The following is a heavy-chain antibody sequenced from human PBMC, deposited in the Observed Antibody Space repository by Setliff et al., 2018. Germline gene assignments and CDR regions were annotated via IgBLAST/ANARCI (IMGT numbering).Heavy chain of an antibody. Sequence: GGSLRLSCVTSGFSFGDYAMNWVRQAPGKGLEWVAHISYSSGSISYADSVKGRFTISRDNAKNSLYLQMNSLRAEDTAVYYCAKDPAAKSGWLYYFDYWGQGTLVTVSS. CDR3: AKDPAAKSGWLYYFDY. D-gene: IGHD6-19*01. J-gene: IGHJ4*02. V-gene: IGHV3-48*01. CDR1: GFSFGDYA. CDR2: ISYSSGSI.